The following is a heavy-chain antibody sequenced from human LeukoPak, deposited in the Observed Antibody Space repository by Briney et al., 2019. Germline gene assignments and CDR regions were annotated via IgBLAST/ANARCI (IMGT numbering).Heavy chain of an antibody. CDR2: IYYSGRT. CDR1: GGSMSSYY. J-gene: IGHJ5*02. D-gene: IGHD6-13*01. CDR3: ARDVNRLAAADSNWFDP. V-gene: IGHV4-59*01. Sequence: SETLSLTCTVSGGSMSSYYWSWVRQPPGKGVEWIGYIYYSGRTNYNTSLKRGGTISGETSKKKFSLKRSSVNTADTAVYSCARDVNRLAAADSNWFDPWGQGTLVTVSS.